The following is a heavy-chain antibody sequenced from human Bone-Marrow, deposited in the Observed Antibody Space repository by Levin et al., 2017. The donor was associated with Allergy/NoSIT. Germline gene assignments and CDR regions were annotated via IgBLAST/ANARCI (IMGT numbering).Heavy chain of an antibody. J-gene: IGHJ5*02. CDR2: LNPDNGVA. Sequence: PGGSLRLSCKASGDKLSYYYFHWVRQAPGQGLEWLGRLNPDNGVAKLAEKYQARVTLTRDTSISTVYMELTRLTSDDTAVYYCATSSEGWFDPWGQGTLVIVSS. CDR3: ATSSEGWFDP. CDR1: GDKLSYYY. D-gene: IGHD3-10*01. V-gene: IGHV1-2*06.